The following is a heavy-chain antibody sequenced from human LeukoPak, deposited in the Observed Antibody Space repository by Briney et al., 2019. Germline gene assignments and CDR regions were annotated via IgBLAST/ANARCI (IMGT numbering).Heavy chain of an antibody. D-gene: IGHD6-6*01. Sequence: PSETLSLTCTVSGGSISSYYWSWIRQPPGKGLEWIGYIYYSGSTNYNPSLKSRVTISVDTSKNQFSLKLSSVTAADTAIYFCARSTQASSTSFDSWGQGTLVTVSS. CDR2: IYYSGST. CDR1: GGSISSYY. CDR3: ARSTQASSTSFDS. V-gene: IGHV4-59*01. J-gene: IGHJ4*02.